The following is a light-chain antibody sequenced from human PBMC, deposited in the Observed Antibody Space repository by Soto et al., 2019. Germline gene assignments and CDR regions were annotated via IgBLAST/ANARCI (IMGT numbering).Light chain of an antibody. CDR2: DVT. Sequence: QSAKGHPRSVCWSPGQSVALSCTGTGSDVGGYNYVSWYQHHPGKAPKLLIYDVTERPSGVPDRFSGSKSGSTASLTISGLPTEDADDYYCCSFAGTYTRYVFGTGTKVTVL. CDR1: GSDVGGYNY. V-gene: IGLV2-11*01. CDR3: CSFAGTYTRYV. J-gene: IGLJ1*01.